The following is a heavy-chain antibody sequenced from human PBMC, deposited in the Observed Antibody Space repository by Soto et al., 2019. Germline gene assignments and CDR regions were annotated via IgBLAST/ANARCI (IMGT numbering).Heavy chain of an antibody. V-gene: IGHV3-15*01. J-gene: IGHJ4*02. D-gene: IGHD2-15*01. Sequence: PGGSLRLSCVGSGLTFTNAWMSWVRQAPGKGLEWVGRIKNQEDGGTSEYAAFVKGRLTISRDDSKNTLYLQMSSLKTEDTAVYYCTTGVVAEGTFDYWGQGTLVTVSS. CDR1: GLTFTNAW. CDR3: TTGVVAEGTFDY. CDR2: IKNQEDGGTS.